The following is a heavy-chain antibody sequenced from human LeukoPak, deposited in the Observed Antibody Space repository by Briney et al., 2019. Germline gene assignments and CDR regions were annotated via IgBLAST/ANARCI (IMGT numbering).Heavy chain of an antibody. Sequence: SETLSLTCAVSGGSISSSNWWSWVRQPPGKGLEWIGEIYHSGSTNYNPSLKSRVTISVDKSKNQFSLKLSSVTAEDTAVYYCAREGDGYNRDYFDYWGQGTLVTVSS. J-gene: IGHJ4*02. CDR1: GGSISSSNW. V-gene: IGHV4-4*02. CDR3: AREGDGYNRDYFDY. CDR2: IYHSGST. D-gene: IGHD5-24*01.